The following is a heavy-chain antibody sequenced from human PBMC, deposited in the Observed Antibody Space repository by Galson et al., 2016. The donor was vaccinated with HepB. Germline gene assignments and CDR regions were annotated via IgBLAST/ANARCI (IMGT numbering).Heavy chain of an antibody. CDR2: IYYTGSS. J-gene: IGHJ4*02. Sequence: ETLSLTCNVSGGPISSYFWRWIRQPPGKGLEWIGYIYYTGSSNFSPSLKSRITMSVDTSKNQFFLRLSSVTAADTAVYFWARGRYRLDQWGQGTLVTVSS. D-gene: IGHD1-1*01. V-gene: IGHV4-59*01. CDR3: ARGRYRLDQ. CDR1: GGPISSYF.